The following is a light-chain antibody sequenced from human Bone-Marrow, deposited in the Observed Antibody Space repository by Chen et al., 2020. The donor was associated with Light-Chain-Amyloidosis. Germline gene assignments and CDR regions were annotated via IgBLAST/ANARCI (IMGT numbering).Light chain of an antibody. CDR2: WAS. V-gene: IGKV4-1*01. CDR3: QQCYGSPLT. J-gene: IGKJ4*01. CDR1: RSLLSKNKNS. Sequence: IVMSQFPDSLAVSLAVRATINCKSSRSLLSKNKNSLVWYQQKPGQPPKLLISWASTRGSGVPDRFSGSESETDFTHTNGSLRAKDVAVYYCQQCYGSPLTVGGGTKVEIK.